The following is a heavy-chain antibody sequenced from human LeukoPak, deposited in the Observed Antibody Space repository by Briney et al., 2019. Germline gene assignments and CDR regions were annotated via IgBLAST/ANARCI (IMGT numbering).Heavy chain of an antibody. CDR3: ARDYRNRMVMSSINFLDS. V-gene: IGHV4-38-2*02. CDR1: GYSINNGYH. CDR2: MYHSGST. J-gene: IGHJ4*02. D-gene: IGHD5-24*01. Sequence: SETLSLTCTVSGYSINNGYHWGWIRQPPGKGLEWIGSMYHSGSTYYNPSLKSRVTISVDTSKNQFFLKLSSVTAADTAVYYCARDYRNRMVMSSINFLDSWGQGTLVTVSS.